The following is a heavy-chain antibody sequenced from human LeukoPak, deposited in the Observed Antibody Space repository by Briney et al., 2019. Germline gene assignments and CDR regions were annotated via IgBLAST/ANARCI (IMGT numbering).Heavy chain of an antibody. Sequence: PGGSLRLSCGASGFTFTTYAMTWVRQAPGKGLEWVSSITGSGGSTYYGDSVKGRFTISRDNSKNTLYLQMNSLRAEDTAVYYCARDLYRIVVVPHYFDYWGQGTLVTVSS. CDR2: ITGSGGST. J-gene: IGHJ4*02. CDR1: GFTFTTYA. V-gene: IGHV3-23*01. CDR3: ARDLYRIVVVPHYFDY. D-gene: IGHD3-22*01.